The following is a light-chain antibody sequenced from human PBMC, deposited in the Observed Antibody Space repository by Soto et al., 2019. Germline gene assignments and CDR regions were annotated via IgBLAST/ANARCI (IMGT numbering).Light chain of an antibody. J-gene: IGLJ2*01. CDR2: DVN. CDR1: RSDIGAYNF. Sequence: QSALTQPASVSGSPGQSITISCTGTRSDIGAYNFVSWYQQHPGKAPKLILYDVNIRPSGVSYRFSGSKSGNTASLTISGLQGEDEADYYCTSWTTSTTMIFGGGTKLTVL. V-gene: IGLV2-14*03. CDR3: TSWTTSTTMI.